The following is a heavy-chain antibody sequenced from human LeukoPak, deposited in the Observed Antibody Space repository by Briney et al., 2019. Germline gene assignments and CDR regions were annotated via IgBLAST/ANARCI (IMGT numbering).Heavy chain of an antibody. CDR3: AKGYYGDYGHAFDI. CDR1: GVTFSGYS. Sequence: PGGSLRLSCAASGVTFSGYSMNWVRQAPGKGLEWVSAITATSLHIYYADSVKGRFTISRDNAKNSLYLQMNSLRVEDTALYYCAKGYYGDYGHAFDIWGQGTMVTVSS. J-gene: IGHJ3*02. D-gene: IGHD4-17*01. V-gene: IGHV3-21*01. CDR2: ITATSLHI.